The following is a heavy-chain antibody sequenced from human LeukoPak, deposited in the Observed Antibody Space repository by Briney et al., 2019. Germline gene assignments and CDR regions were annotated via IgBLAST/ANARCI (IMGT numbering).Heavy chain of an antibody. CDR1: GFTFDDYA. Sequence: GRSLRLSCAASGFTFDDYAMQWVRQAPGKGLEWVSGISWNSGSIGYADSVKGRFTISRDNAKNSLYLQMNSLRAEDTALYYCAKAVEIATAPFDYWGQGTLVTVSS. V-gene: IGHV3-9*01. D-gene: IGHD5-18*01. CDR3: AKAVEIATAPFDY. J-gene: IGHJ4*02. CDR2: ISWNSGSI.